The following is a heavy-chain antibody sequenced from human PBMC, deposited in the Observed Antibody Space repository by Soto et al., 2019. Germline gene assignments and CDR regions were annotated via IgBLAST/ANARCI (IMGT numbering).Heavy chain of an antibody. CDR3: ARNDYGDYYNWFDP. D-gene: IGHD4-17*01. V-gene: IGHV4-30-2*01. CDR2: IYHSGST. CDR1: GGSISSGGYS. J-gene: IGHJ5*02. Sequence: PSETLSLTCTVSGGSISSGGYSWSWIRQPPGKGLEWIGYIYHSGSTYYNPSLKSRVTISVDKSKNQFSLKLSSVTAADTAVYYCARNDYGDYYNWFDPWGQGTLVTVSS.